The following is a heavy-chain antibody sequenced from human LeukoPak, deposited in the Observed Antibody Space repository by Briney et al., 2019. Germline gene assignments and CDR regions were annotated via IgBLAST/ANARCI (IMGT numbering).Heavy chain of an antibody. D-gene: IGHD2-15*01. J-gene: IGHJ6*03. V-gene: IGHV1-8*01. CDR1: GYTFATYD. Sequence: GASAKVSCKASGYTFATYDINWVREAAGQGLEWMGWMNPNSGNTGFAHKFQGRISMTRNTSKSTAYMELSSLRSEDTAVYYCARGPQAPGYCSGGSCYSFYYYYMDVWGKGTTVTVSS. CDR2: MNPNSGNT. CDR3: ARGPQAPGYCSGGSCYSFYYYYMDV.